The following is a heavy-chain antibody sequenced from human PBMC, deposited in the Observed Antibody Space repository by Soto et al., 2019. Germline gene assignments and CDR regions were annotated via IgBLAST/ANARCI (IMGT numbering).Heavy chain of an antibody. CDR3: ARAPFMITFGGVIVNGNFDY. CDR1: GVSIGSGGYY. Sequence: TLSLTCTVSGVSIGSGGYYWSWIRQHPGKGLEWIGYIYYSGSTYYNPSLKSRVTISVDTSKNQFSLKLSSVTAADTAVYYCARAPFMITFGGVIVNGNFDYWGQGTLVTVSS. D-gene: IGHD3-16*02. CDR2: IYYSGST. V-gene: IGHV4-31*03. J-gene: IGHJ4*02.